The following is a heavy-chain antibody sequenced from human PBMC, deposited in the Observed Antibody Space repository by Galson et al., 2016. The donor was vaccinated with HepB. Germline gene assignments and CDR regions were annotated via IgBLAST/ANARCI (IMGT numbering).Heavy chain of an antibody. J-gene: IGHJ6*02. Sequence: SETLSLTCTVSGDSVSRGTYYWSWIRQPPGKGLEWIGSIYFTGSTNYNPSLKSRLAISIDTSKNQFSLKLRSVTAADTAVYYCAREGLWSPNVDVWGQGTTVTVAS. CDR2: IYFTGST. V-gene: IGHV4-61*01. CDR3: AREGLWSPNVDV. CDR1: GDSVSRGTYY. D-gene: IGHD2-21*01.